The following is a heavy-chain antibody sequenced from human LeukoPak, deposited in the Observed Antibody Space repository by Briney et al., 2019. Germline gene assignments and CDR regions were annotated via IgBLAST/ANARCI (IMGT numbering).Heavy chain of an antibody. CDR1: GYSISSSNW. CDR2: IYYSGSA. Sequence: SDTLSLTCAVSGYSISSSNWWGWIRQPPGKGLEWIGYIYYSGSAYYNPSLKSRVTMSVDTSKNQFSLKLSSVTAANTAVYYCARLYSGSYYAFDYWGQGTLVTVSS. CDR3: ARLYSGSYYAFDY. J-gene: IGHJ4*02. D-gene: IGHD1-26*01. V-gene: IGHV4-28*01.